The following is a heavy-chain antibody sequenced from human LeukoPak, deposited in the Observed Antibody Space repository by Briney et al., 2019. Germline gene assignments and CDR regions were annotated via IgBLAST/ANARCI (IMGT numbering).Heavy chain of an antibody. J-gene: IGHJ4*02. D-gene: IGHD3-10*01. CDR3: ATDRHGSLDY. V-gene: IGHV1-24*01. CDR2: FDPEDGET. Sequence: ASVKVSFKASGYTFTSYGISWVRQAPGKGLEWMGGFDPEDGETIYAQKFQGRVTMTEDTTTDTAYMELSSLRSEDTAVYYCATDRHGSLDYWGQGTLVTVSS. CDR1: GYTFTSYG.